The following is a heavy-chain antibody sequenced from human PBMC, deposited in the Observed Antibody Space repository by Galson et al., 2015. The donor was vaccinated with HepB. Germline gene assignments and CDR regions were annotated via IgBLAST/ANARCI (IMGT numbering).Heavy chain of an antibody. CDR2: ISAYSGNT. Sequence: SVKVSCKASGYTFTSYGISWVRQAPGQGLEWMGWISAYSGNTNYAQKLQGRVTMTTDTSTSTAYMERRSLSSDYTAVYYCARGGYCISISCYTGWFDPLGQGTLVTGSS. J-gene: IGHJ5*02. V-gene: IGHV1-18*04. D-gene: IGHD2-2*02. CDR1: GYTFTSYG. CDR3: ARGGYCISISCYTGWFDP.